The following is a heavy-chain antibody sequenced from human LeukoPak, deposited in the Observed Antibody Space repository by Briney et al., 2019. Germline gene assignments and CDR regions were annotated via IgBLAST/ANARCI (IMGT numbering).Heavy chain of an antibody. CDR2: IYYSGSS. J-gene: IGHJ5*02. D-gene: IGHD3-10*01. CDR1: GDSISNTNYY. V-gene: IGHV4-39*01. Sequence: SETLSLTCTVSGDSISNTNYYWGWIRQPPGKRLEWIGSIYYSGSSYYNPSLKSRVTISVDTSKNQFSLKLSSVTAADTAVYYCARAPITYDSWFDPWGQGTLVTVSS. CDR3: ARAPITYDSWFDP.